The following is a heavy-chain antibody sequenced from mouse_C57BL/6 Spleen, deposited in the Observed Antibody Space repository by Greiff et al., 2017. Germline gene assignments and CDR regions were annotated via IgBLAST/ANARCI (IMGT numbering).Heavy chain of an antibody. J-gene: IGHJ2*01. CDR3: ARKHYDYDGGNLDD. D-gene: IGHD2-4*01. V-gene: IGHV1-52*01. Sequence: VQLQQPGAELVRPGSSVKLSCKASGYTFTSYWLHWVKPRPIQGLEWIGNIDPSDSETHYNQKFTDKATLTVDKSSSTAYMQLISLTSENSAVYFCARKHYDYDGGNLDDWGQGTTLTVSS. CDR1: GYTFTSYW. CDR2: IDPSDSET.